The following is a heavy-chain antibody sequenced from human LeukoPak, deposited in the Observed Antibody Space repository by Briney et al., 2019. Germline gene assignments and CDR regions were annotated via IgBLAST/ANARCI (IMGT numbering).Heavy chain of an antibody. D-gene: IGHD5-18*01. J-gene: IGHJ4*02. CDR2: ISHSGST. Sequence: SETLSLTCAVYGGSFSGYYWSWIRQPPGKGLEWIGEISHSGSTNYNPSLKSRVTISVDTSKNQFSLKLSSVTAADTAVYYCALLGYSYGFEPADYWGQGTLVTVSS. CDR3: ALLGYSYGFEPADY. CDR1: GGSFSGYY. V-gene: IGHV4-34*01.